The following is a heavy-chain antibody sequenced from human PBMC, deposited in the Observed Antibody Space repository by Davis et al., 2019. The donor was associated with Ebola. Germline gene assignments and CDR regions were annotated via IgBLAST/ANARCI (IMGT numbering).Heavy chain of an antibody. D-gene: IGHD2-15*01. CDR2: ISAYNGNT. Sequence: AASVKVSCKASGYIFTSYGISWVRQAPGQGLEWMGWISAYNGNTNYAQKLQGRVTMTTDTSTSTAYMELRSLRSEDTAVYYCAIPDCSGANCYSVYIKNWGQGTLVTVSS. CDR1: GYIFTSYG. J-gene: IGHJ4*02. CDR3: AIPDCSGANCYSVYIKN. V-gene: IGHV1-18*01.